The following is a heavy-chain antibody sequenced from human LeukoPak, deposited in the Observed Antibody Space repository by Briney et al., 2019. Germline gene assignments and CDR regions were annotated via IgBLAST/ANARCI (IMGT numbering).Heavy chain of an antibody. Sequence: PSETLSLTCTVSGGSISSSSYYWGWIRQPPGKGLEWIGSIYYSGSTYYNPSLKSRVTISVDTSKNQFSLELSSVTAADTAVYYCASLLGYCSGGSCYNAFDIWGQGTMVTVSS. CDR1: GGSISSSSYY. J-gene: IGHJ3*02. CDR3: ASLLGYCSGGSCYNAFDI. D-gene: IGHD2-15*01. CDR2: IYYSGST. V-gene: IGHV4-39*01.